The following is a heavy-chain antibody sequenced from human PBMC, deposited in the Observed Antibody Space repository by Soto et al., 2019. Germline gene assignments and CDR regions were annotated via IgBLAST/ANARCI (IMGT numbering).Heavy chain of an antibody. CDR3: ARDLGAPGRGSAVGYYYHYGMDV. D-gene: IGHD2-2*01. CDR2: IKEDGSEK. CDR1: EFTFSSYW. J-gene: IGHJ6*02. V-gene: IGHV3-7*05. Sequence: EVQLVESGGGLVQAGGSLRLSCAASEFTFSSYWMNWVRQAPGKGLEWVDNIKEDGSEKYYVDSVKGRFTISRDNAKNSLYLQMNSLRGEDTAVYYCARDLGAPGRGSAVGYYYHYGMDVWGQGTTVTVSS.